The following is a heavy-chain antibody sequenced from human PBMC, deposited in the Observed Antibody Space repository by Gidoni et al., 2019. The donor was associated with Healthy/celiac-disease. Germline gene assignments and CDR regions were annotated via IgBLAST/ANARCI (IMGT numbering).Heavy chain of an antibody. CDR2: IYYSGST. D-gene: IGHD3-10*01. V-gene: IGHV4-30-4*01. CDR3: ARAPSHYYGSGSYSGYFDY. Sequence: QVQLQESGPGLVKPSQTLSLTCTVSGGSISSGDYYWSWIRQPPGKGLEWIGYIYYSGSTYYTPSLKSRVTISVDTSKNQFSLKLSSVTAADTAVYYCARAPSHYYGSGSYSGYFDYWGQGTLVTVSS. CDR1: GGSISSGDYY. J-gene: IGHJ4*02.